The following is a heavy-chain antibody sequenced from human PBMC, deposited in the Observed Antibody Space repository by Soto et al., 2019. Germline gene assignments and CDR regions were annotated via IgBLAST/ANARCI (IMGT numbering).Heavy chain of an antibody. Sequence: EVQLVESGGGLIQPGGSLRLSCAASGFTFSSNDMNWVRQAPGKGLEWVSLIYSGGSTYYADSVKGRFTISIDNTKNTLSRQMSSLRAEDTAVYYCATRPLLPGAPWGQGTMVTVSS. CDR3: ATRPLLPGAP. V-gene: IGHV3-53*01. CDR2: IYSGGST. CDR1: GFTFSSND. J-gene: IGHJ3*01. D-gene: IGHD3-22*01.